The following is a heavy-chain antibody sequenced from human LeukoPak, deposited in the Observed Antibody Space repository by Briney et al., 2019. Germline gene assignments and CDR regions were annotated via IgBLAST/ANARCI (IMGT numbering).Heavy chain of an antibody. V-gene: IGHV1-2*02. CDR1: GYTFTGYY. J-gene: IGHJ3*02. Sequence: ASVKVSCKASGYTFTGYYMHWVRQAPGQGLGWMGWINPNSGGTNYAQKFQGRVTMTRDTSISTAYMELSRLRSDDTAVYYCARDRSSSGWSPADAFDIWGQGTMVTVSS. CDR2: INPNSGGT. D-gene: IGHD6-19*01. CDR3: ARDRSSSGWSPADAFDI.